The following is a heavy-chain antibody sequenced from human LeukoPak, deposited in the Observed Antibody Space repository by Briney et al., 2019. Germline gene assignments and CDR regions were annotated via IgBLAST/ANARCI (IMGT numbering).Heavy chain of an antibody. V-gene: IGHV4-39*07. CDR2: IYYSGST. Sequence: KSSETLSLTCTVSGGSISSSSYYWGWIRQPPGKGLEWIGSIYYSGSTYYNPSLKSRVTISVDTSKNQFSLKLSSVTAADTAVYYCARNLGAAADYWGQGTLVTVSS. D-gene: IGHD6-13*01. CDR1: GGSISSSSYY. CDR3: ARNLGAAADY. J-gene: IGHJ4*02.